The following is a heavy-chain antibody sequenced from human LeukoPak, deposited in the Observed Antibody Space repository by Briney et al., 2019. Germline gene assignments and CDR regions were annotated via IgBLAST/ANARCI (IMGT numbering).Heavy chain of an antibody. CDR2: IYYSGST. CDR3: ARHPYQLLWLSWFDP. CDR1: GGSSSSSRYY. J-gene: IGHJ5*02. D-gene: IGHD2-2*01. Sequence: SETLSLTCTVSGGSSSSSRYYWGWIRQPPGKGLEWIGSIYYSGSTYYNPSLKSRVTISVDTSKNQFSLKLSSVTAADTAVYYCARHPYQLLWLSWFDPWGQGTRVTVSS. V-gene: IGHV4-39*01.